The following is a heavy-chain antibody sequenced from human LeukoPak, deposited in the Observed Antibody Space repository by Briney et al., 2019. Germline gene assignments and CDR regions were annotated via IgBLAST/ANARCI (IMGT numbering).Heavy chain of an antibody. CDR3: ARGESNVGPKGDDY. Sequence: ASVKVSCKASGYTFTSYDINWVRQATGQGLEWMGWMNPNSGNTGYAQKFQGRVTMTRNTSINTAYMELSSLRSEDTSVYYCARGESNVGPKGDDYWGQGTLVTVSS. CDR2: MNPNSGNT. D-gene: IGHD1-26*01. J-gene: IGHJ4*02. V-gene: IGHV1-8*01. CDR1: GYTFTSYD.